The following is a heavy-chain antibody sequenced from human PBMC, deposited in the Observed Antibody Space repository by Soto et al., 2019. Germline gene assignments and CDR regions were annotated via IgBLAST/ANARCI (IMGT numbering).Heavy chain of an antibody. D-gene: IGHD2-21*01. V-gene: IGHV3-7*01. CDR1: GFTFSSYW. CDR2: IKQDGGEK. Sequence: EVQLVESGGGLVQPGGSLRLSCAASGFTFSSYWMSWVRQAPGKGLEWVANIKQDGGEKDYVDSVKGRFTISRDNAKHSLYLQMNSLRAEDTAVYYCARCPRLWWDGVWYFQHWGQGTLVTVSS. CDR3: ARCPRLWWDGVWYFQH. J-gene: IGHJ1*01.